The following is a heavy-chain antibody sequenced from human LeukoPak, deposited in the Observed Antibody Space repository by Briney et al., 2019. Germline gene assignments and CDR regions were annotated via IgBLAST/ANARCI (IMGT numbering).Heavy chain of an antibody. D-gene: IGHD6-19*01. V-gene: IGHV3-23*01. Sequence: PGGSLRLSCAASGFTFSSYAMSWVRQAPGKGLEWVSAISGSGSGGRTYYADSVKGRFTISRDNSKNTLYLQMNSLRAEDTAVYYCARSIAVTGSNFDYWGQGTLVTVSS. J-gene: IGHJ4*02. CDR1: GFTFSSYA. CDR2: ISGSGSGGRT. CDR3: ARSIAVTGSNFDY.